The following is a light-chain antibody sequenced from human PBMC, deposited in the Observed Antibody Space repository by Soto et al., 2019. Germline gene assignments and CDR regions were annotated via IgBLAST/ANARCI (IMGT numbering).Light chain of an antibody. CDR1: SSDIGAYNY. CDR2: EVS. V-gene: IGLV2-14*01. Sequence: QSVLTQPASVSGSPGQSITISCTGISSDIGAYNYVSWFQQYPGKAPKLIISEVSNRPSGVSNRFSGSKSGTAASLTISGLQTADEADYFCFSFTTDWTHVFGTGTKVTVL. CDR3: FSFTTDWTHV. J-gene: IGLJ1*01.